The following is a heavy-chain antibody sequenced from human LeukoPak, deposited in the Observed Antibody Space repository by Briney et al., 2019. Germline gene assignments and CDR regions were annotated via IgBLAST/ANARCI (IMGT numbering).Heavy chain of an antibody. CDR1: IHLSSYW. CDR2: IKQDGSAK. Sequence: PGGSPETLLCSLWIHLSSYWMTWVRQAPGKGLAWVANIKQDGSAKYYMDSVKGRFTISRDNAKNSLYLQMNSLGVEDTAVYYCARVNPLMAPGAVDIWGQGTKVAVSS. J-gene: IGHJ3*02. D-gene: IGHD2-8*01. V-gene: IGHV3-7*01. CDR3: ARVNPLMAPGAVDI.